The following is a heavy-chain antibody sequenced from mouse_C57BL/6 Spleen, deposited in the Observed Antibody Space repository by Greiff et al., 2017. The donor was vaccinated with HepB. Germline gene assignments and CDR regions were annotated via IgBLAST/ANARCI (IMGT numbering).Heavy chain of an antibody. CDR1: GFTFSSYG. CDR2: ISSGGSYT. D-gene: IGHD2-3*01. J-gene: IGHJ3*01. Sequence: EVKVVESGGDLVKPGGSLKLSCAASGFTFSSYGMSWVRQTPDKRLEWVATISSGGSYTYYPDSVKGRFTISRDNAKNTLYLQMSSLKSEDTAMYYCARQGGYYVWFAYWGQGTLVTVSA. V-gene: IGHV5-6*01. CDR3: ARQGGYYVWFAY.